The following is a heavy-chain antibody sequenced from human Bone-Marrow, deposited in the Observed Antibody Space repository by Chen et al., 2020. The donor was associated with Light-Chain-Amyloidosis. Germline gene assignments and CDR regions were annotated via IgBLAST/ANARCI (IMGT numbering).Heavy chain of an antibody. J-gene: IGHJ4*02. CDR3: ARRRDGYNFDY. CDR1: GYTFPNSW. D-gene: IGHD5-12*01. CDR2: IYPDDSDA. V-gene: IGHV5-51*01. Sequence: EVQLPPTGPQVKKPAESLKISAKRSGYTFPNSWIGWVRQMPGRGLEWMGVIYPDDSDARYSPSFEGQVTISADKSITTAYLQWRSLKAADTAMYYCARRRDGYNFDYWGQGTLVTVSS.